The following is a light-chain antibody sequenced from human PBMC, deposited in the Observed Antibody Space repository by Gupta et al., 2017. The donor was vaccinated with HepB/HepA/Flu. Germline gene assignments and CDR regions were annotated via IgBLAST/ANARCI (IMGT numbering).Light chain of an antibody. Sequence: QSVLTQPPSVSGATGQRVTISCTGSSSNIGAGYEVHWYQQVPGTAPKLLIYRYSNRPSGVPDRFSGSKSVTSASLAITGLQAEDEADYYCQSYDSSLSGVVFGGGTKLTVL. CDR3: QSYDSSLSGVV. CDR2: RYS. J-gene: IGLJ2*01. CDR1: SSNIGAGYE. V-gene: IGLV1-40*01.